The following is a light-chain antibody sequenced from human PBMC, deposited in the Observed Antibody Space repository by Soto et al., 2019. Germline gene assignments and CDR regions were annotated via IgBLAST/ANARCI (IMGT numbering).Light chain of an antibody. CDR3: QQYGDSPIT. V-gene: IGKV3-20*01. Sequence: EIVVTQSPGTLSLSPGERATLYCRASRIVRDNYLAWYQQRPGQPPRLLISGASNRASGVPVRFSGSGSATDFTLTITRLEPEDFALYYCQQYGDSPITFGQGTRVEAK. CDR2: GAS. CDR1: RIVRDNY. J-gene: IGKJ5*01.